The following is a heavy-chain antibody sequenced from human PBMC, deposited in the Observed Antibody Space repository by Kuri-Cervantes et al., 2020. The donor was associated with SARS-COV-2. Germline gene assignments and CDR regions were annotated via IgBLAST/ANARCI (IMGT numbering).Heavy chain of an antibody. V-gene: IGHV1-8*02. D-gene: IGHD3-3*01. Sequence: ASVKVSCKASGYTFTSYGISWVRQAPGQGLEWMGWTNPNSGNTGYAQKFQGRVTMTRNTSISTAYMELSSLRSEDTAVYYCARNPDAYYDFWSGPGLQWFDPWGQGTLVTVSS. CDR1: GYTFTSYG. CDR3: ARNPDAYYDFWSGPGLQWFDP. CDR2: TNPNSGNT. J-gene: IGHJ5*02.